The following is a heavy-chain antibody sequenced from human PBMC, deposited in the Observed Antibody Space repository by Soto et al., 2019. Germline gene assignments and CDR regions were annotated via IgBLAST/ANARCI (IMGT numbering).Heavy chain of an antibody. CDR3: ARLHPDYGFDP. D-gene: IGHD4-17*01. CDR2: IIPILGIA. J-gene: IGHJ5*02. CDR1: GGTFSSYT. Sequence: SVKVSCKASGGTFSSYTISWVRQAPGQGLEWMGRIIPILGIANYAQKFQGRVTITADKSTSTAYMELSSLRSEDTAVYYCARLHPDYGFDPWGQGTLVTVSS. V-gene: IGHV1-69*02.